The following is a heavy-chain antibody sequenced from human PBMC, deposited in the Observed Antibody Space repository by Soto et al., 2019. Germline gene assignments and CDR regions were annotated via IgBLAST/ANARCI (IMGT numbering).Heavy chain of an antibody. CDR2: ISAYNGNT. CDR3: ARKQSSGYDDFDY. V-gene: IGHV1-18*04. D-gene: IGHD5-12*01. CDR1: GDNFTSYG. Sequence: GASVKVSCKASGDNFTSYGISWVRQAPGQGLEWMGWISAYNGNTNYAQKLQGRVTMTTDTYTSTAYMELRSLRSDDTAVYYCARKQSSGYDDFDYWRQGTLVTVTS. J-gene: IGHJ4*02.